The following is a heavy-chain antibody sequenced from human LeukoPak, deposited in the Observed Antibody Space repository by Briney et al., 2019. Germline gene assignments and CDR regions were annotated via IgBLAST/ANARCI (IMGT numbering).Heavy chain of an antibody. Sequence: GGSLRLSCAASGFTVSSTYMSWVRQAPGKGLEWVSVFYSGDTTYYANSVKGRFTISRDNSKNMLYLQMNSLRAEDTAVYYCARRLLTGYYEFWGQGTLSPSPQ. CDR3: ARRLLTGYYEF. J-gene: IGHJ4*02. CDR2: FYSGDTT. D-gene: IGHD3-9*01. V-gene: IGHV3-66*01. CDR1: GFTVSSTY.